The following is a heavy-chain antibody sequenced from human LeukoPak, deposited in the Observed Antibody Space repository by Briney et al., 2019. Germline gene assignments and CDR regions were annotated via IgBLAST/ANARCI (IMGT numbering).Heavy chain of an antibody. D-gene: IGHD3-9*01. Sequence: SVKVSCKASGGNFRNYGFHWVRQAPGQGLEWMGGMLPIFGTANYAQKFQGRVTITADESSNTASLDLSSLTSEDTAVYYCARGPKPSTGYYYYWGQGTLVTVSS. CDR2: MLPIFGTA. CDR3: ARGPKPSTGYYYY. V-gene: IGHV1-69*01. J-gene: IGHJ4*02. CDR1: GGNFRNYG.